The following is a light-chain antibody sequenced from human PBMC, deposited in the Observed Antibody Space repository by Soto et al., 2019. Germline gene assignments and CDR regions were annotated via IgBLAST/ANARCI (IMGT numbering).Light chain of an antibody. J-gene: IGLJ2*01. Sequence: QAVVTQPPSVSGAPGQRVTISCTGSSSSIGAGYDVHWYQQLPGTAPKLLIYANSNRPSGVPDRFSGSKSGTSASLAITGLQAEDEADYYCQSYDSSLSGSVVFGGGTQLTVL. CDR2: ANS. CDR1: SSSIGAGYD. V-gene: IGLV1-40*01. CDR3: QSYDSSLSGSVV.